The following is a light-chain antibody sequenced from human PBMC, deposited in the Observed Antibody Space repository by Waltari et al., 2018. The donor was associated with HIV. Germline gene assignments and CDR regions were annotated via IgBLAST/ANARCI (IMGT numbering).Light chain of an antibody. CDR3: QSYDSSLTTWV. J-gene: IGLJ3*02. CDR1: TSNLGAGYN. Sequence: QSVLTQPPSVSGAPGQRVTISGPGSTSNLGAGYNVPWYQQFPGTAPKLLIYLNTNRPSGVPDRFSGSKSGTSASLAIAGLQAEDEADYYCQSYDSSLTTWVFGGGTKLTVL. V-gene: IGLV1-40*01. CDR2: LNT.